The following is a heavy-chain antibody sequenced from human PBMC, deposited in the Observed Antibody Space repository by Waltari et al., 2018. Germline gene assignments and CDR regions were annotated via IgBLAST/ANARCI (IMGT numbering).Heavy chain of an antibody. Sequence: QVQLVQSGAEVKKPGSSVKVSCKASGGTFSSYAISWVRQAPGQGLEWMGGIIPIFGAANYAHKFQGRVTFTADDSTSTAYMELSSLGSDDTAVYYCARDSGYDPAGMDVWGQGTTVTVSS. CDR2: IIPIFGAA. CDR1: GGTFSSYA. D-gene: IGHD5-12*01. V-gene: IGHV1-69*12. CDR3: ARDSGYDPAGMDV. J-gene: IGHJ6*02.